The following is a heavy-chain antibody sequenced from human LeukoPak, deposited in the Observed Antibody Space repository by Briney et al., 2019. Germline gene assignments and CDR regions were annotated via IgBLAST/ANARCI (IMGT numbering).Heavy chain of an antibody. J-gene: IGHJ6*03. V-gene: IGHV1-69*05. CDR3: ARGPLPAAISSFFYYYYYMDV. CDR2: IIPIFGTA. Sequence: GSSVKVSCKASGGTFSSYAISWVRQAPGQGLEWMGGIIPIFGTANNAQKFQGRVTITTDESTSTAYMELSSLRSEDTAVYYCARGPLPAAISSFFYYYYYMDVWGKGTTVTVSS. CDR1: GGTFSSYA. D-gene: IGHD2-2*01.